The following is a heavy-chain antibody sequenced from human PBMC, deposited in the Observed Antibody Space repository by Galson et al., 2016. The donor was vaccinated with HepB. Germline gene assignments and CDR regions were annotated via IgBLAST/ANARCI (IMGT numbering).Heavy chain of an antibody. D-gene: IGHD3-10*01. CDR1: GGTFSSFA. Sequence: SVKVSCKASGGTFSSFAINWVRQAPGQGLEWMGGIIPMFGTPNYAQRFRGRVTITADESTSTSYMQLSSLRSQDTAVYYCARHTRGQYDSGRYELNYWGQGTLVTVSS. CDR3: ARHTRGQYDSGRYELNY. CDR2: IIPMFGTP. J-gene: IGHJ4*02. V-gene: IGHV1-69*13.